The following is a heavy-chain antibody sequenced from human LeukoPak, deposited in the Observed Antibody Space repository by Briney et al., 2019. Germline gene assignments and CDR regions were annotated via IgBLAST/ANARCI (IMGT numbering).Heavy chain of an antibody. CDR2: FDPEDGET. J-gene: IGHJ4*02. V-gene: IGHV1-24*01. CDR1: GYTFTGYY. D-gene: IGHD3-22*01. Sequence: ASVKVSCKASGYTFTGYYMHWVRQAPGQGLEWMGGFDPEDGETIYAQKFQGRVTMTEDTSTDTAYMELSSLRSEDTAVYYCATAPTYYYDSSGYYLGDYWGQGTLVTVSS. CDR3: ATAPTYYYDSSGYYLGDY.